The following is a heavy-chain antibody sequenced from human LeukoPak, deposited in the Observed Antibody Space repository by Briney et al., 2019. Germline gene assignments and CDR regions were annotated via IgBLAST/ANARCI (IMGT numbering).Heavy chain of an antibody. CDR2: IRSKAYGGTT. Sequence: GGSLRVSCTASGFTFGDYAMSWVRQAPGKGLEWVGFIRSKAYGGTTEYAASVKGRFTISRDDSKSIAYLQMNSLKTEDTAVYYCTRVFEYYYDSSGPGYYFDYWGQGTLVTVSS. D-gene: IGHD3-22*01. CDR1: GFTFGDYA. CDR3: TRVFEYYYDSSGPGYYFDY. V-gene: IGHV3-49*04. J-gene: IGHJ4*02.